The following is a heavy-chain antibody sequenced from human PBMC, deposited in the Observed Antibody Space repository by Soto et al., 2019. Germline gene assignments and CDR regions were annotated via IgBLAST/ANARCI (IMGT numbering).Heavy chain of an antibody. CDR1: GYTFTSYA. V-gene: IGHV1-3*01. J-gene: IGHJ6*02. CDR3: ARGRGYSGDDHYYYFDMDV. Sequence: ASVKVSCKASGYTFTSYAMHWVRQAPGQRLEWMGWINAGNGNTKYSQKFQGRVTITRDTSASTAYMELSSLRSEDTAVYYCARGRGYSGDDHYYYFDMDVWGQGTTVTVSS. CDR2: INAGNGNT. D-gene: IGHD5-12*01.